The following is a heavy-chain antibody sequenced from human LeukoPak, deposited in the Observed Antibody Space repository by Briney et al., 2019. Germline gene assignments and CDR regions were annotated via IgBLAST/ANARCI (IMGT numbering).Heavy chain of an antibody. J-gene: IGHJ4*02. D-gene: IGHD2-21*01. CDR2: INHSGST. V-gene: IGHV4-34*01. Sequence: TSETLSLTCAVYGGSFSGYYWSWIRQPPGKGLEWIGEINHSGSTNYNPSLKSRVTISVDTSKNQFSLKLSSVTAADTAEYYCACGGTTAYYFDYWGQGTLVTVSS. CDR1: GGSFSGYY. CDR3: ACGGTTAYYFDY.